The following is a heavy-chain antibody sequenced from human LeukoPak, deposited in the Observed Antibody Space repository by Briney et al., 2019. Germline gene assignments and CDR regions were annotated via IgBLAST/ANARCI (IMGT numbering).Heavy chain of an antibody. V-gene: IGHV3-23*01. CDR2: ISGSGGST. J-gene: IGHJ5*02. CDR1: GFTFSSYA. D-gene: IGHD6-13*01. CDR3: ASSYSSSWYAWFDP. Sequence: GGSLRLSCAASGFTFSSYAMSWVRQAPGKGLELVSAISGSGGSTYYADSVKGRFTISRDNSKNTLYLQMNSLRAEDTAVYYCASSYSSSWYAWFDPWGQGTLVTVSS.